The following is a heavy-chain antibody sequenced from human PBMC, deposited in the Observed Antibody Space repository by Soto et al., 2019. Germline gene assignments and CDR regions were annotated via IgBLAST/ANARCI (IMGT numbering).Heavy chain of an antibody. Sequence: SVKVSGKASGGTFRNHVFNWVRQAPGQGLEWMGGIIPIIGTPNYAQKFQGRVTITADASTNTVYLDVSSLRSQDTAVYYCARDLEFRDGNISHLDYWGQGTLVTVSS. CDR3: ARDLEFRDGNISHLDY. CDR1: GGTFRNHV. D-gene: IGHD3-10*01. J-gene: IGHJ4*02. CDR2: IIPIIGTP. V-gene: IGHV1-69*13.